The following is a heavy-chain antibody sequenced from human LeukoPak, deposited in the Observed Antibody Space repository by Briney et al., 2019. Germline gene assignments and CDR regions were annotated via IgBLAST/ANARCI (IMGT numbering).Heavy chain of an antibody. D-gene: IGHD3-10*01. CDR3: ARDGPYGSGSYYFDY. Sequence: SETLSLTCTVSGGSISSYYWSWIRQPPGKGLEGIGYIYYSESTNYNPSLKSRVTISVDTSKNQFSLKLSSVSAADTAVYYCARDGPYGSGSYYFDYWGQGTLVTVSS. J-gene: IGHJ4*02. CDR1: GGSISSYY. CDR2: IYYSEST. V-gene: IGHV4-59*01.